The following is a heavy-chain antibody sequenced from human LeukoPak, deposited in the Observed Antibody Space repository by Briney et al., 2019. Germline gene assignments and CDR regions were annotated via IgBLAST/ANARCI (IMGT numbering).Heavy chain of an antibody. CDR3: AKGFWSGYPMRWFDP. V-gene: IGHV3-23*01. CDR1: GFTLSSYA. J-gene: IGHJ5*02. Sequence: GGSLRLSCAASGFTLSSYAMSWVRQAPGKGLEWVSAISGSGGSTYYADSVKGRFTISRDNSKNTLYLQMNSLRAEDTAVYYCAKGFWSGYPMRWFDPWGQGTLVTVSS. CDR2: ISGSGGST. D-gene: IGHD3-3*01.